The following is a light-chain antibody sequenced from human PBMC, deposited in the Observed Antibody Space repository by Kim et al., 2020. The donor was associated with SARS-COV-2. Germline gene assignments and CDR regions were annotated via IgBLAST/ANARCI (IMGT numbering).Light chain of an antibody. Sequence: SSELTQDPAVSVALGQTVRITCQGDSPRGYYASWYQQKPGQAPVLVIYGKNNRPSGIPDRFPGPSSGNTASLTITGAQAEDEADYYCNSRDSSGNHWVFG. CDR3: NSRDSSGNHWV. J-gene: IGLJ3*02. CDR2: GKN. CDR1: SPRGYY. V-gene: IGLV3-19*01.